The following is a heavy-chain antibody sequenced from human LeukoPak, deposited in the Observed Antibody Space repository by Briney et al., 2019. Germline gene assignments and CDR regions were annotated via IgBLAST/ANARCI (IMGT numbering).Heavy chain of an antibody. V-gene: IGHV4-39*01. CDR1: GGSISSSSYY. D-gene: IGHD7-27*01. CDR2: IYYSGST. CDR3: ARVGLAGARRYFDY. J-gene: IGHJ4*02. Sequence: SETLSLTCTVSGGSISSSSYYWGWIRQPPGKGLEWIGSIYYSGSTYYNPSLKSRVTISVDTSKNQFSLKLSSVTAADTAVYYCARVGLAGARRYFDYWGQGTLVTVSS.